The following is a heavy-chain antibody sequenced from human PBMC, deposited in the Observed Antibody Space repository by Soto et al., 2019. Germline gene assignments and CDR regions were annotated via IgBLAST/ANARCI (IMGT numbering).Heavy chain of an antibody. CDR1: GGSISSGGYY. J-gene: IGHJ4*02. Sequence: PSETLSLTCTVSGGSISSGGYYWNWIRQHPGKGLEWIGSIYYSGSTYYNPSLKSRVTISVDTSKNQFSLKLSSVTAADTAVYYYAYFSYYDYVWGSYSYWGQGTLVTVSS. CDR2: IYYSGST. D-gene: IGHD3-16*01. V-gene: IGHV4-39*01. CDR3: AYFSYYDYVWGSYSY.